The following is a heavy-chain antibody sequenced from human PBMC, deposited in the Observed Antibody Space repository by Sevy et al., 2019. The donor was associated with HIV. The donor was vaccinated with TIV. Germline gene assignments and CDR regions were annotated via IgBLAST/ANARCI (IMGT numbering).Heavy chain of an antibody. D-gene: IGHD2-21*02. CDR1: GFTFSSYV. Sequence: GGYLRLSCAASGFTFSSYVMHWVRQAPGKGLEWVELIWYDGTIKYYADSVKGRFTISRDNSKDTLFLQMNSLTPEDTAVYYCARGGGYCGGDCYSIDYWGQGALVTVSS. J-gene: IGHJ4*02. CDR2: IWYDGTIK. V-gene: IGHV3-33*08. CDR3: ARGGGYCGGDCYSIDY.